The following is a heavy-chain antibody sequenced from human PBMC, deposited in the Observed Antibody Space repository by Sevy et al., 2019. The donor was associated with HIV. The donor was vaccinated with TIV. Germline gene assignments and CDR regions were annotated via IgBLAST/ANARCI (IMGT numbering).Heavy chain of an antibody. CDR3: AKDDAAYSSAWTFPDY. J-gene: IGHJ4*02. CDR1: GFTFNIYG. V-gene: IGHV3-33*06. CDR2: IWYDASKK. Sequence: GGSLRLSCAASGFTFNIYGMHWVRQAPGKGLEWVAVIWYDASKKYHADTVKGRFIISRDNSKNTLYLQINSLRAEDSAVYYCAKDDAAYSSAWTFPDYWGQGTLVTVSS. D-gene: IGHD6-19*01.